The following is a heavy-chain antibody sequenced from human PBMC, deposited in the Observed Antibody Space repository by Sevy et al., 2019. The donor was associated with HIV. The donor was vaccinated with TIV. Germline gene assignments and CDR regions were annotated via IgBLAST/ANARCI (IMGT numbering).Heavy chain of an antibody. CDR3: ARSKVDTAMVYDAFDI. CDR2: IYPGDSDT. V-gene: IGHV5-51*01. D-gene: IGHD5-18*01. CDR1: GYSFTSYW. J-gene: IGHJ3*02. Sequence: GESLKISCKGSGYSFTSYWIGRVRQMPGKGLEWMGIIYPGDSDTRYSPSFQGQVTISADKSISTAYLQWSSLKASDTAMYYCARSKVDTAMVYDAFDIWGQGTMVTVSS.